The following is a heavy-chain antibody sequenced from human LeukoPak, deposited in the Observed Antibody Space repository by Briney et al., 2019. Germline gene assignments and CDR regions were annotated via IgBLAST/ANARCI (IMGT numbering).Heavy chain of an antibody. CDR1: GFTFSDHS. J-gene: IGHJ4*02. CDR2: VTNKANNYTS. D-gene: IGHD2-21*01. V-gene: IGHV3-72*01. CDR3: ARRAYDVPFLDY. Sequence: GGSPRLSCAASGFTFSDHSMNWVRLAPGKGLEWVGRVTNKANNYTSQYAASVKDRFTISRDNSENSLYLQMNSLKTEDTAVYYCARRAYDVPFLDYWGQGTLVTVSS.